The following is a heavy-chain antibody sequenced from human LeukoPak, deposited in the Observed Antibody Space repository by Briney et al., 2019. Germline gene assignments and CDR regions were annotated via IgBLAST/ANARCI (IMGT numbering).Heavy chain of an antibody. CDR1: GGTFSSYA. D-gene: IGHD2-8*02. J-gene: IGHJ3*02. V-gene: IGHV1-69*04. CDR2: IIPILGIA. Sequence: ASVKVSCKASGGTFSSYAISWVRQAPGQGLEWMGRIIPILGIANYAQKFQGRVTITADKSTSTVYMELSSLRSEDTAVHYCARGGVRPGGQPAVHAFDIWGQGTMVTVSS. CDR3: ARGGVRPGGQPAVHAFDI.